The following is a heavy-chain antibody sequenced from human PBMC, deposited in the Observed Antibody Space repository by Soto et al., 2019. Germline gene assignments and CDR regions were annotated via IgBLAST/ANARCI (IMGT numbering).Heavy chain of an antibody. CDR2: IYHSGST. Sequence: SETLSLTCAVSGGSISSINWWSLVRQPPGKGLEWIGEIYHSGSTNYNPSLKSRVTISVDKSKNQFSLKLSSVTAADKAVYYCATDSREGYCTGGSCYSFIYYGMDVWGQGTTVT. V-gene: IGHV4-4*02. D-gene: IGHD2-15*01. J-gene: IGHJ6*02. CDR1: GGSISSINW. CDR3: ATDSREGYCTGGSCYSFIYYGMDV.